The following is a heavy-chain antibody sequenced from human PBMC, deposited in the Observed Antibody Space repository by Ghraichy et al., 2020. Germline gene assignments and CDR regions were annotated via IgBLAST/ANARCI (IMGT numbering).Heavy chain of an antibody. V-gene: IGHV4-34*01. CDR3: ARATIRDGMDV. CDR2: IDHSGST. CDR1: GGSFSGYH. Sequence: SETSLTCAVYGGSFSGYHWTWIRQPPGKGLECIGEIDHSGSTNHNPSLRSRVTMSIDTSRNQFSLKLSYVTAADTAVYYCARATIRDGMDVWGQGTTVTVSS. J-gene: IGHJ6*02. D-gene: IGHD5-12*01.